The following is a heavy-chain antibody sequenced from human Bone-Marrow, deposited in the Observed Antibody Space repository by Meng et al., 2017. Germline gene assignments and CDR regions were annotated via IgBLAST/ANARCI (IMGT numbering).Heavy chain of an antibody. Sequence: GGSLRLSCAASGFTVSSNYMSWVRQAPGKGLEWVSAISGSGGSTYYADSVKGRFTISRDNSKNTLYLQMNSLRAEDTAVYYCAKVVAAFLFDYWGQGTLVTVSS. CDR1: GFTVSSNY. J-gene: IGHJ4*02. CDR2: ISGSGGST. V-gene: IGHV3-23*01. D-gene: IGHD2-15*01. CDR3: AKVVAAFLFDY.